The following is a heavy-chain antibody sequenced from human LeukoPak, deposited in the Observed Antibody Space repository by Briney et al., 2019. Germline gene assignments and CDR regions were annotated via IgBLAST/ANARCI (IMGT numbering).Heavy chain of an antibody. CDR1: GYTFTGYY. D-gene: IGHD2-8*01. V-gene: IGHV1-2*02. CDR3: ARQRRGQYEDAFDI. Sequence: ASVRVSCKASGYTFTGYYMHWVRQAPGQGREGMGWINPNSGGTNYAQKFQGRVTMTRDTSTSTVYMELSSLRSEDTAVYYCARQRRGQYEDAFDIWGQGTVVTVSS. CDR2: INPNSGGT. J-gene: IGHJ3*02.